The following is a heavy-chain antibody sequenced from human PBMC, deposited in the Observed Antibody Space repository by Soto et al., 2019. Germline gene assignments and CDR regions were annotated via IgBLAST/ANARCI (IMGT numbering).Heavy chain of an antibody. CDR2: IYYSGST. CDR3: ARDVAAIYPYYYYYGMDV. V-gene: IGHV4-31*03. J-gene: IGHJ6*02. D-gene: IGHD2-21*02. CDR1: GGSISSGGYY. Sequence: PSETLSLTCTVSGGSISSGGYYWSWVRQHPGKGLEWIGYIYYSGSTYYNPSLKSRVTISVDTSKNQFSLKLSSVTAADTAVYYCARDVAAIYPYYYYYGMDVWGQGTTVTVSS.